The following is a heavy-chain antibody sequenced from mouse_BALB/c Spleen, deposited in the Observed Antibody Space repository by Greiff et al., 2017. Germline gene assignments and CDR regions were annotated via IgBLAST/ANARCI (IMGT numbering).Heavy chain of an antibody. CDR2: ISYSGST. Sequence: EVKLQQSGPSLVKPSQTLSLTCSVTGDSITSGYWNWIRKFPGNKLEYMGYISYSGSTYYNPSLKSRISITRDTSKNQYYLQLNSVTTEDTATYYCARWRGYGSSFDYWGQGTTLTVAS. CDR3: ARWRGYGSSFDY. D-gene: IGHD1-1*01. CDR1: GDSITSGY. J-gene: IGHJ2*01. V-gene: IGHV3-8*02.